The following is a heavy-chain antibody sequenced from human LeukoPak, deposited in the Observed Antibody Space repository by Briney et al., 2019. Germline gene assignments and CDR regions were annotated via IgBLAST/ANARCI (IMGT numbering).Heavy chain of an antibody. CDR3: ARAEGYYDFWSGYSLYGMDA. D-gene: IGHD3-3*01. V-gene: IGHV4-59*01. J-gene: IGHJ6*02. CDR2: IYYSGST. CDR1: GGSISSYY. Sequence: PSETLSLTCTVSGGSISSYYWSWIRQPPGKGLEWIGYIYYSGSTNYNPSLKSRVTISVDTSKNQFSLKLSSVTAADTAVYYCARAEGYYDFWSGYSLYGMDAWGQGTTVTVSS.